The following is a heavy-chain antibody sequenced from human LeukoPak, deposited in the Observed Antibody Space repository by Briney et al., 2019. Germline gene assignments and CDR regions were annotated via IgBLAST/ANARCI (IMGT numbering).Heavy chain of an antibody. V-gene: IGHV3-74*01. J-gene: IGHJ5*02. D-gene: IGHD4-23*01. CDR3: ARGDGGNFPFDP. CDR2: INSDGSST. CDR1: GFTFSSYW. Sequence: GGSLRLSCAASGFTFSSYWMHWVRQAPGKGLVWVSRINSDGSSTSYADPVKGRFTISRDNAKNTLYLQMNSLRAEDTAVYYCARGDGGNFPFDPWGQGTLVTVSS.